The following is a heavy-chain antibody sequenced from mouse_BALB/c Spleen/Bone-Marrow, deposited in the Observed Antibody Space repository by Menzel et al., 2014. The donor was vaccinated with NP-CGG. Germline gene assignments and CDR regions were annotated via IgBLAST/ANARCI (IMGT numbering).Heavy chain of an antibody. J-gene: IGHJ4*01. D-gene: IGHD2-4*01. CDR2: IDTSDSYA. CDR3: ARGGHDFSLDY. CDR1: GYTFTDNW. Sequence: QVQLQQSGAELGMPGASVKMSCKASGYTFTDNWIYWVKQRLGQGLEWIGAIDTSDSYANYNQKFMGKASLTVDASSSTAYMQVSSLTSDDSAVYSCARGGHDFSLDYWGQGTSVTVSS. V-gene: IGHV1-69*01.